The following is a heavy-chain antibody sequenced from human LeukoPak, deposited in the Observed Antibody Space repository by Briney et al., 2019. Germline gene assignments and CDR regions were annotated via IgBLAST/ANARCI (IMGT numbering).Heavy chain of an antibody. CDR1: DDSITMYY. V-gene: IGHV4-59*01. D-gene: IGHD1-1*01. CDR3: ARGRVSSSTWYSTYYYYFYMDV. Sequence: SETLSLTCSVSDDSITMYYWTWIRQPPGKGLEWIGYVDHTGSTNFNPSPNGRVSISRDTTKNLFSLRLRSVTAADTAVYFCARGRVSSSTWYSTYYYYFYMDVWGKGTTVTISS. J-gene: IGHJ6*03. CDR2: VDHTGST.